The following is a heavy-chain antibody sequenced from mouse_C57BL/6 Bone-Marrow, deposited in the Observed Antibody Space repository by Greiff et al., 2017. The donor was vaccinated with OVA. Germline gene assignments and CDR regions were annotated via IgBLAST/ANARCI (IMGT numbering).Heavy chain of an antibody. Sequence: EVQLQQSGPELVKPGASVKIPCKASGYTFTDYNMDWVKQSHGQRLEWIGEINPNNGGTKYNEKFKGKATLTVDKSSSTAYMELSSLTSEDTVVYYSARGWSDYAMDYWGQGTSVTVSS. J-gene: IGHJ4*01. D-gene: IGHD1-1*02. V-gene: IGHV1-18*01. CDR3: ARGWSDYAMDY. CDR2: INPNNGGT. CDR1: GYTFTDYN.